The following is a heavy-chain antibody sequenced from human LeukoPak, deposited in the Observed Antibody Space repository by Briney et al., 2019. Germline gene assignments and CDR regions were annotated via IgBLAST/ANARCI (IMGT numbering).Heavy chain of an antibody. CDR3: ARAGDYGGKPDAFDI. CDR1: GYTFTSYY. D-gene: IGHD4-23*01. V-gene: IGHV1-46*01. CDR2: INPSGGST. Sequence: ASVKVSCKASGYTFTSYYMHWVRQAPGQGLEWMGIINPSGGSTSYAQKFQGRVTMTRDTSTSTVYMELSCLRSEDTAVYYCARAGDYGGKPDAFDIWGQGTMVTVSS. J-gene: IGHJ3*02.